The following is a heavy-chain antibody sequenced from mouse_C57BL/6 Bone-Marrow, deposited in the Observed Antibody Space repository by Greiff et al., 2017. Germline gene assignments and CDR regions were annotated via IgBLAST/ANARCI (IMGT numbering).Heavy chain of an antibody. V-gene: IGHV1-53*01. CDR1: GYTFTSYW. J-gene: IGHJ3*01. D-gene: IGHD2-3*01. CDR3: ALGYDGYTWFAY. CDR2: INPSNGGT. Sequence: QVHVKQPGTELVKPGASVKLSCKASGYTFTSYWMHWVKQRPGQGLEWIGNINPSNGGTNYNEKFKSKATLTVDKSSSTAYMQLSSLTSEDSAVYYCALGYDGYTWFAYWGQGTLVTVSA.